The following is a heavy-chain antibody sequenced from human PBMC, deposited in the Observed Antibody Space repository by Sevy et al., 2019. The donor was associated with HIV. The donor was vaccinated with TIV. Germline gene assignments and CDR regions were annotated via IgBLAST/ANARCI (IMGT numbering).Heavy chain of an antibody. CDR3: TRRMTTVSRGLFNY. Sequence: GGSLRLSCAASGFTFNNYWIHWVRQTPGKGLLWVSRINRDGSNTTYVDSVKGRFTISRDNAKNMVFLQMNSLREEDTGVYYCTRRMTTVSRGLFNYWGQGTLVTVSS. D-gene: IGHD4-17*01. J-gene: IGHJ4*02. CDR2: INRDGSNT. CDR1: GFTFNNYW. V-gene: IGHV3-74*01.